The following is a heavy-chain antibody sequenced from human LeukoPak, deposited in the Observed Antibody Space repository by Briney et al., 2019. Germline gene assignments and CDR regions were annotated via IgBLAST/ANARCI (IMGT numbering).Heavy chain of an antibody. CDR2: IYHSGST. D-gene: IGHD3-3*01. CDR3: ARKDPGGFFVDI. V-gene: IGHV4-30-2*01. CDR1: GGSISSGGYS. J-gene: IGHJ3*02. Sequence: SETLSLTCAVSGGSISSGGYSWSWIRQPPGKGLEWIGYIYHSGSTYYNPSLKSRVTISVDRSKNQFSLKLSSVTAADTAVYYCARKDPGGFFVDIWGQGTMVTVSS.